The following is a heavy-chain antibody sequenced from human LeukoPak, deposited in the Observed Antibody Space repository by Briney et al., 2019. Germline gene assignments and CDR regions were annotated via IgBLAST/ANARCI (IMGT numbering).Heavy chain of an antibody. CDR2: ISAYNGNT. V-gene: IGHV1-18*01. CDR1: GGTFSSYA. CDR3: ARDSYMDV. Sequence: ASVEVSCKASGGTFSSYAISWVRQAPGQGLEWMGWISAYNGNTNYAQKLQGRVTMTTDTSTSTAHMELRSLRSDDTAVYYCARDSYMDVWGKGTTVTVSS. J-gene: IGHJ6*03.